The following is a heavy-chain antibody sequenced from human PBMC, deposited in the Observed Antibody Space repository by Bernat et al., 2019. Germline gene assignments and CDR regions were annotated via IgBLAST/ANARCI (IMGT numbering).Heavy chain of an antibody. CDR1: GFTFSTYS. V-gene: IGHV3-48*02. CDR3: ARDGAVTTYYYYMDV. J-gene: IGHJ6*03. D-gene: IGHD4-17*01. Sequence: EVQLVESGGGLVQPGGSLRLSCAASGFTFSTYSMNWVRQAPGKGLEWVSYISRSSTTIYYADSVKGRFTISRDNAKNSLYLQMNRLRDEYTAVYYCARDGAVTTYYYYMDVWGKGTTVTVSS. CDR2: ISRSSTTI.